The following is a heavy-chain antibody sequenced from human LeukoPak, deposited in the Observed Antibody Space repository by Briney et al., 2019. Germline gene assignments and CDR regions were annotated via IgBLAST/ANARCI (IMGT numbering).Heavy chain of an antibody. D-gene: IGHD2-2*01. CDR3: ARDGRDIVVVPAAVNWFDP. CDR2: ISYDGSNK. J-gene: IGHJ5*02. Sequence: GGSLRLSCAASGFTFSSYAMHWARQAPGKGLEWVAVISYDGSNKYYADSVKGRFTISRDNSKNTLYLQMNSLRAEDTAVYYCARDGRDIVVVPAAVNWFDPWGQGTLVTVSS. CDR1: GFTFSSYA. V-gene: IGHV3-30-3*01.